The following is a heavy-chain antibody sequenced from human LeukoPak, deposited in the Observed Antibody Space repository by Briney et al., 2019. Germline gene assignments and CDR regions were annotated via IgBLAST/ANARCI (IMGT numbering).Heavy chain of an antibody. D-gene: IGHD5-18*01. Sequence: SETLSLTCAVSGGSISSSNWWSWVRQPPGKGLEWIGEIYHSGSTNYNPSLKSRVTISVDKSKDQFSLKLSSVTAADTAVYYCARLTINVDTAWFDPWGQGTLVTVSS. J-gene: IGHJ5*02. CDR1: GGSISSSNW. CDR3: ARLTINVDTAWFDP. V-gene: IGHV4-4*02. CDR2: IYHSGST.